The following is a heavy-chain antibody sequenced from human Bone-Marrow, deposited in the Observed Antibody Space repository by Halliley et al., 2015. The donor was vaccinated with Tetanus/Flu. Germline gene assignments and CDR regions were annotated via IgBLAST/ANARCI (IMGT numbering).Heavy chain of an antibody. CDR2: NYYMGST. J-gene: IGHJ5*02. Sequence: EWIGYNYYMGSTYYNPSLKGRVTISIDTSNNQFSRKLSSVTAADTAVFYCARGVADRNWFDPWGQGTLVTVFS. V-gene: IGHV4-31*02. CDR3: ARGVADRNWFDP. D-gene: IGHD6-13*01.